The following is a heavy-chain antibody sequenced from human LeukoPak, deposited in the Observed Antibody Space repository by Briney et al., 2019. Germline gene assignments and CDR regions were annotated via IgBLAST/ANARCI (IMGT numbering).Heavy chain of an antibody. J-gene: IGHJ4*02. V-gene: IGHV4-59*01. CDR1: GGSISSYY. CDR3: ARALTFRYGSGSYND. CDR2: IYYSGST. D-gene: IGHD3-10*01. Sequence: GSLRLSCTVSGGSISSYYWSWIRQPPGKGLEWIGYIYYSGSTNYNPSLKSRVTISVDTSKNQFSLKLSSVTAADTAVYYCARALTFRYGSGSYNDWGQGTLVTVSS.